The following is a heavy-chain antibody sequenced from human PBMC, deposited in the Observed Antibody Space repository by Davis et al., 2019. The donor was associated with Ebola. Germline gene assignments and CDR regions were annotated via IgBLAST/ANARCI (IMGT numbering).Heavy chain of an antibody. J-gene: IGHJ6*02. V-gene: IGHV3-7*01. CDR2: IRGDGSEQ. Sequence: GESLKISCVASGFTFGNYWMNWVRQAPGKGLEWVANIRGDGSEQSYVDSVKGRFTISRDNAKNSLYLQMNSLRAEDTAVYYCARLRGCSGGSCYSVPYGMDVWGQGTTVTVSS. CDR3: ARLRGCSGGSCYSVPYGMDV. CDR1: GFTFGNYW. D-gene: IGHD2-15*01.